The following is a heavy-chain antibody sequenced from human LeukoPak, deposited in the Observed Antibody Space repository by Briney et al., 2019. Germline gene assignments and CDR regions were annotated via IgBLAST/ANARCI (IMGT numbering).Heavy chain of an antibody. CDR2: INPNSGGT. Sequence: ASVKVSCKASGYTFTSYAISWVRQAPGQGLEWMGWINPNSGGTNYAQKFQGRVTMTRDTSISTAYMELSRLRSDDTAVYYGARDSIERGNDYWGQGTLVTVSS. CDR1: GYTFTSYA. V-gene: IGHV1-2*02. CDR3: ARDSIERGNDY. D-gene: IGHD2/OR15-2a*01. J-gene: IGHJ4*02.